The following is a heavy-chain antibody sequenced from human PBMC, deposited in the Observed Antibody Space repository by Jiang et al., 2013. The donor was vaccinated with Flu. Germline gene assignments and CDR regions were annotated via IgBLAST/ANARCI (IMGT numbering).Heavy chain of an antibody. Sequence: GAEVKKPGESLRISCKGSGYSFTSYWISWVRQMPGKGLEWMGRIDPSDSYTNYSPSFQGHVTISADKSISTAYLQWSSLKASDTAMYYCARYSYDFWSGYYVHGMDVWGKGTTVTVSS. J-gene: IGHJ6*04. CDR3: ARYSYDFWSGYYVHGMDV. D-gene: IGHD3-3*01. CDR2: IDPSDSYT. V-gene: IGHV5-10-1*01. CDR1: GYSFTSYW.